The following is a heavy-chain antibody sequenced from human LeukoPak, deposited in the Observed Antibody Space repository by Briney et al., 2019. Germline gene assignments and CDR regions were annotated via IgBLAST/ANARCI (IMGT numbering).Heavy chain of an antibody. CDR2: ISSSSYI. CDR3: ARTSTSSFDY. Sequence: GGPLRLSCAASGFTFSSYSMNWVRQAPGKGLEWVSSISSSSYIYYADSVKGRFTISRDNAKNSLYLQMSSLRAEDTAVYYCARTSTSSFDYWGQGTLVTVSS. V-gene: IGHV3-21*01. CDR1: GFTFSSYS. J-gene: IGHJ4*02. D-gene: IGHD6-6*01.